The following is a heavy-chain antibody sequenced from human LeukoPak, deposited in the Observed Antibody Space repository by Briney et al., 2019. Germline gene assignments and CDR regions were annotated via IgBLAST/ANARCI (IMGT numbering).Heavy chain of an antibody. J-gene: IGHJ4*02. CDR2: ISSNGGST. Sequence: GGSLRLSCAASGFTFSSYAMHWVRLAPGKGLEYVSAISSNGGSTYYANSVKGRFTISRDNSKNTLYLQMGSLRAEDMAVYYCARDREWLRSWYYFDYWGQGTLVTVSS. CDR3: ARDREWLRSWYYFDY. D-gene: IGHD5-12*01. V-gene: IGHV3-64*01. CDR1: GFTFSSYA.